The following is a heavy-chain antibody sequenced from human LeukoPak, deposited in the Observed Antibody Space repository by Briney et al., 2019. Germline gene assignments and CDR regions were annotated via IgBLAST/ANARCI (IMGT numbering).Heavy chain of an antibody. J-gene: IGHJ4*02. D-gene: IGHD2-15*01. CDR1: GFTFSGYS. V-gene: IGHV3-21*01. CDR2: ISSSSSYI. Sequence: GSLRLSCVASGFTFSGYSMNWVRQAPGKGLEWISSISSSSSYIYYADSVRGRFTISRDNAKNSLYQQMNSLRAEDTAVYYCERDDCSGGSCYNTYWGQGTPVTVSS. CDR3: ERDDCSGGSCYNTY.